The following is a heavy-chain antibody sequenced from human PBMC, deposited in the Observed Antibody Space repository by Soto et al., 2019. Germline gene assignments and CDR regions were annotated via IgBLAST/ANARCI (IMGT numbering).Heavy chain of an antibody. D-gene: IGHD1-26*01. CDR1: GFTFSSYG. CDR3: ARDSARSGSYFYWYFDL. Sequence: QVQLVESGGGVVQPGRSLRLSCAASGFTFSSYGMHWVRQAPGKGLEWVAVIWYDGSNKYYADSVKGRFTISRGNSKNTLYLQMNSLRAEDTAVYYCARDSARSGSYFYWYFDLWGRGTLVTVSS. V-gene: IGHV3-33*01. J-gene: IGHJ2*01. CDR2: IWYDGSNK.